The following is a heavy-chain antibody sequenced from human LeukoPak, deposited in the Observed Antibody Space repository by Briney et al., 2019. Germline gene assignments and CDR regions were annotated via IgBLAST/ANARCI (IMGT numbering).Heavy chain of an antibody. J-gene: IGHJ1*01. Sequence: GGSLRLSCAASGFTVSSNYMSWVRQAPGKGLEWVSVIYSGGSTYYADSVKGRFTISRDNSKNMLYLQMNSLRAEDTAVYYCARGGYYDSSGYYFPNAEYFQHWGQGTLVTVSS. V-gene: IGHV3-66*01. CDR3: ARGGYYDSSGYYFPNAEYFQH. CDR2: IYSGGST. CDR1: GFTVSSNY. D-gene: IGHD3-22*01.